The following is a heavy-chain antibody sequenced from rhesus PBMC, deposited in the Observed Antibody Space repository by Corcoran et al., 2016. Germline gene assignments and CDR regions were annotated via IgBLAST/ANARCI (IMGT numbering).Heavy chain of an antibody. D-gene: IGHD2-27*01. J-gene: IGHJ4*01. Sequence: QVQLQESGPGVVKPSETLSLTCAVSGYSISSGYDWCWIRQPPRKGLEWIGYFYGSSGSTNYNPSLKNRVTISKDTSKTQFSLKLSSVTAADTAVYYCAQRVVFTASFDYWGQGVLVTVSS. CDR2: FYGSSGST. V-gene: IGHV4-76*01. CDR1: GYSISSGYD. CDR3: AQRVVFTASFDY.